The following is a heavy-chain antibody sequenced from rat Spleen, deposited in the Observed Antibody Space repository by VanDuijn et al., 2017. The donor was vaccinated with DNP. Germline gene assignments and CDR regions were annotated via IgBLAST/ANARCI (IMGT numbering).Heavy chain of an antibody. Sequence: EVQLVESGGNLVQPGRSLKLSCAASGFTFSYYYMAWVRQAPTKGLEWVAYISSDGGSTYYRDSVKGRFTFSRDNAKSTLYLQMDSLRSEDTATYYCATGWVFAYWGQGVMVTVSS. CDR2: ISSDGGST. D-gene: IGHD1-7*01. CDR1: GFTFSYYY. CDR3: ATGWVFAY. V-gene: IGHV5-27*01. J-gene: IGHJ2*01.